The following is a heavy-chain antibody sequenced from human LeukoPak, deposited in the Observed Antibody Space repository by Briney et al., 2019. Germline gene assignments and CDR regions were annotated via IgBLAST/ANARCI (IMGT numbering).Heavy chain of an antibody. CDR2: IRYDGSNK. CDR3: ASSRGGYDFWSGYGGFDY. J-gene: IGHJ4*02. Sequence: GSLRLSCAASGFTFSSYGMHWVRQAPGKGLEWVAFIRYDGSNKYYADSVKGRFTISRDNSKNTLYLQMNSLRAEDTVVYYCASSRGGYDFWSGYGGFDYWGQGTLVTVSS. D-gene: IGHD3-3*01. CDR1: GFTFSSYG. V-gene: IGHV3-30*02.